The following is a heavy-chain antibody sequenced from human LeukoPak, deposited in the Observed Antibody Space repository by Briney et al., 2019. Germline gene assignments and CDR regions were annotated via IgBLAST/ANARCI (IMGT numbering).Heavy chain of an antibody. CDR3: ARGPFTMVRENWCDP. D-gene: IGHD3-10*01. V-gene: IGHV1-69*02. CDR2: IIPILGIA. J-gene: IGHJ5*02. CDR1: GGTFSSYT. Sequence: ASVKVSCKASGGTFSSYTISWVRQAPGQGLEGMGRIIPILGIANYAQKFQGRVTITADKSTSTAYMELSSLRSEDTAVYYCARGPFTMVRENWCDPWGQGTLVTVSS.